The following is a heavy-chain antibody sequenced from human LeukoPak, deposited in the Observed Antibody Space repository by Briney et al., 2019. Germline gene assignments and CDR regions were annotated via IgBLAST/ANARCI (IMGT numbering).Heavy chain of an antibody. CDR1: GFTFSSYW. J-gene: IGHJ4*02. CDR3: VVGGSPGY. Sequence: GGSLRLSCAASGFTFSSYWMNWVRQAPGKGLVWVSRISTDGYTTDYADFVQSRFTASRDNTKNTWSLEMNSLRAEDTAVYYCVVGGSPGYWGQGTLVTVSS. CDR2: ISTDGYTT. D-gene: IGHD2-15*01. V-gene: IGHV3-74*01.